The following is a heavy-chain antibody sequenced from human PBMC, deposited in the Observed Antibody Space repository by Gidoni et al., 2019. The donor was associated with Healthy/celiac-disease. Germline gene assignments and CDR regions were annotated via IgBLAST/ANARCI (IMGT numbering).Heavy chain of an antibody. CDR1: GFTFSSYA. V-gene: IGHV3-23*01. CDR2: IGGSGGST. Sequence: EVQLLESGGGLVQPGGSLRLSCAASGFTFSSYAMSWGRQAPGKGLEWGSAIGGSGGSTYYADPVKGRFTISRDNSKNTLYLQMNSLRAEDTAVYYCAKEGSSSSWSRVKGYFDLWGRGTLVTVSS. CDR3: AKEGSSSSWSRVKGYFDL. J-gene: IGHJ2*01. D-gene: IGHD6-13*01.